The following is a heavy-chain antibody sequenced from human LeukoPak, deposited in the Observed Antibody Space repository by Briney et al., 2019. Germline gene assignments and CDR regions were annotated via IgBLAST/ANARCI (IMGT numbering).Heavy chain of an antibody. V-gene: IGHV3-33*01. CDR1: GFTFSSYG. CDR2: IWYDGSNK. D-gene: IGHD1-26*01. J-gene: IGHJ4*02. CDR3: SGGVGATAFGY. Sequence: PGGSLRLSCAASGFTFSSYGMHWVRQAPGKGLEWVAVIWYDGSNKYYADSVKGRFTISRDNSKNTLYLQMNSLRAEDTAVYYCSGGVGATAFGYWGQGTLVTVSS.